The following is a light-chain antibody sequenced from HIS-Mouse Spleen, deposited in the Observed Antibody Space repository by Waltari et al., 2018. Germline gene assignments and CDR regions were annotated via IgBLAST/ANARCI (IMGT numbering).Light chain of an antibody. CDR1: SSYVGGYNY. CDR3: SSYAGSNNLGV. V-gene: IGLV2-8*01. J-gene: IGLJ1*01. CDR2: EVS. Sequence: QSALTQPPSASGSPGQSVTIPCPGTSSYVGGYNYVPWYQQPPGKAPKLMIYEVSKRPSGVPDRFSGSKSGNTASLTVSGLQAEDEADYYCSSYAGSNNLGVFGTGTKVTVL.